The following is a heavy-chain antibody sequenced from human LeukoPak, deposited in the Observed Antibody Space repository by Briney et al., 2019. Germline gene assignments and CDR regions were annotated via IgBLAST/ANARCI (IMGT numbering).Heavy chain of an antibody. D-gene: IGHD3-22*01. Sequence: ASVKVSCKASGGTFSSYAISWVRQAPGQGLEWVGRITPIFGTANYAQKFQGRVTITTDESTSTAYMELSSLRSEDTAVYYCAREGYYYDSSGPGNWFDPWGQGTLVTVSS. V-gene: IGHV1-69*05. CDR1: GGTFSSYA. CDR2: ITPIFGTA. CDR3: AREGYYYDSSGPGNWFDP. J-gene: IGHJ5*02.